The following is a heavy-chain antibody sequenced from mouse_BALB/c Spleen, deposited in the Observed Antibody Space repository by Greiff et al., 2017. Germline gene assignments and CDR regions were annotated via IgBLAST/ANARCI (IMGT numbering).Heavy chain of an antibody. CDR3: ARRGWLPPYYAMDY. CDR2: ISSGSSTI. V-gene: IGHV5-17*02. CDR1: GFTFSSFG. D-gene: IGHD2-3*01. Sequence: DVHLVESGGGLVQPGGSRKLSCAASGFTFSSFGMHWVRQAPEKGLEWVAYISSGSSTIYYADTVKGRFTISRDNPKNTLFLQMTSLRSEDTAMYYCARRGWLPPYYAMDYWGQGTSVTVSS. J-gene: IGHJ4*01.